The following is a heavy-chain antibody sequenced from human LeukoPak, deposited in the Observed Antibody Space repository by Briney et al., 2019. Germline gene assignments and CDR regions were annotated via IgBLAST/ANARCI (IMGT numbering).Heavy chain of an antibody. J-gene: IGHJ5*02. D-gene: IGHD6-13*01. V-gene: IGHV3-21*01. CDR3: ARDLYSSSRDGSPNWFDP. CDR2: ISSSSSYI. Sequence: GGSLRLSCAASGFTFSFYAMSWVRQAPGKGLEWVSSISSSSSYIYYADSVKGRFTISRDNAKNSLYLQMNSLRAEDTAVYYCARDLYSSSRDGSPNWFDPWGQGTLVTVSS. CDR1: GFTFSFYA.